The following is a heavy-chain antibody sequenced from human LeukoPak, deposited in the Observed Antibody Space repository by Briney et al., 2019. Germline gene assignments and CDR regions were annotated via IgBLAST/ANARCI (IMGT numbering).Heavy chain of an antibody. J-gene: IGHJ4*02. CDR1: GGTFSSYA. CDR2: IIPIFGTA. D-gene: IGHD4-17*01. CDR3: ARGVEDYGDYRVYYFDY. Sequence: ASVKVSCKASGGTFSSYAISWVRQAPGQGLEWMGRIIPIFGTANYAQKFQGRVTITTDESTSTAYMELSSLRSEDTAVYYCARGVEDYGDYRVYYFDYWGQGTLVTVSS. V-gene: IGHV1-69*05.